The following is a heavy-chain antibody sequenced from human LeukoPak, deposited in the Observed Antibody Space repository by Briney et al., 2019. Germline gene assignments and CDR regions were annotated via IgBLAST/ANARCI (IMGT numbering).Heavy chain of an antibody. CDR1: GFSFSTYT. Sequence: GGSLRLSCAASGFSFSTYTMHWVRQAPGKGLEYVSAINSNEDTTYYANSVKGRFTISRDNSKNTMYLQMGTLRAEDIAVYYCARDGFDYWGQGTLVTVSS. CDR2: INSNEDTT. V-gene: IGHV3-64*01. CDR3: ARDGFDY. J-gene: IGHJ4*02.